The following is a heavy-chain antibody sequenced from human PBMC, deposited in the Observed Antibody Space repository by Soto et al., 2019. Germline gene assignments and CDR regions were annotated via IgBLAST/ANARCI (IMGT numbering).Heavy chain of an antibody. D-gene: IGHD3-22*01. CDR2: IYTSGST. CDR1: GGSISSYY. Sequence: KTSETLSLTCTVSGGSISSYYWSWIRQPAGKGLEWIGRIYTSGSTNYNPSLKSRVTMPVDASKNQFSLKLSSVTAADTAVYYCARAVYYDSSGYYDGVGLYYFDYWGQGTLVTVSS. V-gene: IGHV4-4*07. CDR3: ARAVYYDSSGYYDGVGLYYFDY. J-gene: IGHJ4*02.